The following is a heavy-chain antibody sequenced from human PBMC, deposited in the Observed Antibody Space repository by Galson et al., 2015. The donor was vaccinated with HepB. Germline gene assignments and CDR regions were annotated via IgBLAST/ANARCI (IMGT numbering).Heavy chain of an antibody. CDR3: AGSVVEMATIEAYYYGMDV. Sequence: SVKVSCKASGYTFTGYYMHWVRQAPGQGLEWMGWINPNSGGTNYAQKFQGRVTMTRDTSISTAYMELSRLRSDDTAVYYCAGSVVEMATIEAYYYGMDVWGQGTTVTVSS. J-gene: IGHJ6*02. D-gene: IGHD5-24*01. CDR2: INPNSGGT. CDR1: GYTFTGYY. V-gene: IGHV1-2*02.